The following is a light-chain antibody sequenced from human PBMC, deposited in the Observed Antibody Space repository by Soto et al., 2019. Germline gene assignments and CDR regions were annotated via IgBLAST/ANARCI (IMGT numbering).Light chain of an antibody. Sequence: EIVLTQSPDTLSLSPGEGATLSCRASQRVTSNYLAWYQQKPGQAPRLLIYGASRRATGIPDRFSGSGAGAEFTHTIIRGEQEDVAWNYCQLYVCAPPYTCGQGTKREGK. J-gene: IGKJ2*01. CDR3: QLYVCAPPYT. CDR2: GAS. CDR1: QRVTSNY. V-gene: IGKV3-20*01.